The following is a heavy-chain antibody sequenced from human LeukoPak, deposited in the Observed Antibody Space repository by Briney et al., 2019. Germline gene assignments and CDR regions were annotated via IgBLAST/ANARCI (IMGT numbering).Heavy chain of an antibody. CDR2: IYSGGST. D-gene: IGHD2-15*01. Sequence: GGSLRLSCAASGFTVSSNYMSWVRQAPGKGLEWVSVIYSGGSTYYADSVKGRFTISRDNSKNTLYLQMNSLRAEDTAVYYCASAYDYCSGGSCYPVSGYWGQGTLVTVSS. CDR1: GFTVSSNY. V-gene: IGHV3-66*01. J-gene: IGHJ4*02. CDR3: ASAYDYCSGGSCYPVSGY.